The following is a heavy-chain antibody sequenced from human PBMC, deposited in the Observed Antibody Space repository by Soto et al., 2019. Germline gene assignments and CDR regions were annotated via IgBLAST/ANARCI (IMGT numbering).Heavy chain of an antibody. Sequence: GGSLRLSCAASGFTFSSYAMTWVRQAPGKGLEWVSGISGSGATTSYADSVKGRFTVSRDNSKNTLYLQMNSLRSEDTAVYYCARVQTYSSSWYHFDYWGQGTLVTVSS. V-gene: IGHV3-23*01. CDR1: GFTFSSYA. D-gene: IGHD6-19*01. J-gene: IGHJ4*02. CDR2: ISGSGATT. CDR3: ARVQTYSSSWYHFDY.